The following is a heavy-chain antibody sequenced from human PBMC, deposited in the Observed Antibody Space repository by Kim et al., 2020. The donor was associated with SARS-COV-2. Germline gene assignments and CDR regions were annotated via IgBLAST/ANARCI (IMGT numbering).Heavy chain of an antibody. J-gene: IGHJ4*02. D-gene: IGHD3-10*01. Sequence: GGSLRLSCEASGFTFGIYPMTLVRQAPGKGLEWVSTISADATALYYADSVRGRFTISRDNSDNTLLLHMRTLRADDTAVYYCAKGSQEGRNYLDSWGPGTLVTVSS. CDR1: GFTFGIYP. V-gene: IGHV3-23*01. CDR2: ISADATAL. CDR3: AKGSQEGRNYLDS.